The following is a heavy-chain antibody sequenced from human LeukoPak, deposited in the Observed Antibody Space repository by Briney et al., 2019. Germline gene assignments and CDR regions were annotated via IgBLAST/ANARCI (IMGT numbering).Heavy chain of an antibody. D-gene: IGHD6-13*01. J-gene: IGHJ3*02. V-gene: IGHV3-21*01. CDR2: ISSSSSYI. CDR1: GFPFSSYS. CDR3: ARIRVDAFDI. Sequence: GGSLRLSCAASGFPFSSYSMNWVRWAPGKGLEWVSSISSSSSYIYYADSVKGRFTISRDNAKNSLYLQMNSLRAEDTAVYYCARIRVDAFDIWGQGTMVTVSS.